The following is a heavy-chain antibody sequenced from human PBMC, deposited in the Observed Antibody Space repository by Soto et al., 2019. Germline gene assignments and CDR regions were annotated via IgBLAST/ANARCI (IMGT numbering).Heavy chain of an antibody. Sequence: QVQLQESGPGLVKPSQTLSLTCTVSGGSISSGGYYWSWIRQHPGKGLEWIGYIYYSGSTYYNYYNPSLNSRVTISVDTSKNQFSRKLSSVTAADTAVYYCARTPLLWGQGTLVTVSS. CDR1: GGSISSGGYY. CDR3: ARTPLL. V-gene: IGHV4-31*03. D-gene: IGHD1-26*01. J-gene: IGHJ4*02. CDR2: IYYSGSTYYN.